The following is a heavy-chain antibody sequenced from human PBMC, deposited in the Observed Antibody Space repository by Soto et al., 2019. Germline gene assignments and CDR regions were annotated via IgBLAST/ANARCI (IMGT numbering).Heavy chain of an antibody. CDR2: IKEDGSER. CDR3: VRARVDY. Sequence: PGGSLRLSCAASGFTFNNYWMTWVRQAPGKGLEWVATIKEDGSERYYGDSLRGRFTMSRDNADNSLYLQMNSLRAEDTAVYYCVRARVDYWGQGTLVTVSS. CDR1: GFTFNNYW. V-gene: IGHV3-7*04. J-gene: IGHJ4*02.